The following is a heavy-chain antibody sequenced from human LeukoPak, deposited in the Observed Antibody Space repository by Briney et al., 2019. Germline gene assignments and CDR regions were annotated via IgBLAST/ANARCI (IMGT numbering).Heavy chain of an antibody. CDR3: ARDLVRPGAYYDILTGPDDAFDI. J-gene: IGHJ3*02. V-gene: IGHV3-66*01. CDR2: ICSGGST. Sequence: GGSLRLSCAASGFTVSSNYMSWVRQAPGKGLEWVSVICSGGSTYYADSVKGRFTISRDNSKNTLYLQMNSLRAEDTAVYYCARDLVRPGAYYDILTGPDDAFDIWGQGTMVTVSS. CDR1: GFTVSSNY. D-gene: IGHD3-9*01.